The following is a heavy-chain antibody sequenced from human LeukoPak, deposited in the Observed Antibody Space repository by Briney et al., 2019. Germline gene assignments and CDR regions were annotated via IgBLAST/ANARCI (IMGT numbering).Heavy chain of an antibody. CDR2: ISSSGST. V-gene: IGHV4-61*02. J-gene: IGHJ4*02. CDR1: GDSISSGDYY. D-gene: IGHD5-18*01. Sequence: SETLSLTCTVSGDSISSGDYYWSWIRQPAGKGLEWIGRISSSGSTNYNPSLKSRVTISVDTSKNQFSLKLSSVTAADTAVYYCAKDSPGYSYGYTAFGGIFAYWGQGTLVTVSS. CDR3: AKDSPGYSYGYTAFGGIFAY.